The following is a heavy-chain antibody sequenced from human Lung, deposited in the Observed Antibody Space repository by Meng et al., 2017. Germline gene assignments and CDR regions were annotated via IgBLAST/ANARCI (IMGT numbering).Heavy chain of an antibody. CDR1: DYTFTNYG. V-gene: IGHV1-18*01. Sequence: QVQLVQSGAEVKNPGPSLKVPCKASDYTFTNYGITWVRQAPGQGLEWMGWINAYNGDTNYAQTLQGRVTMTTDTSTSTAYMELRSLRSDDTAVYYCARVEVGITSGDYWGHGTLVTVSS. D-gene: IGHD2-21*01. CDR2: INAYNGDT. J-gene: IGHJ4*01. CDR3: ARVEVGITSGDY.